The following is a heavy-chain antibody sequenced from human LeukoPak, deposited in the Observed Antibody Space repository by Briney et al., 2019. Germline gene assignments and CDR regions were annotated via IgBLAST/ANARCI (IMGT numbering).Heavy chain of an antibody. Sequence: SVKVSCKASGGTFSSYAISWVRQAPGQGLEWMGGIIPIFGTANYAQKFQGRVTITTDESTSTAYMELSSLRSEDTAVYYCAKDRVVLQIGTWFDPWGQGTLVTVSS. J-gene: IGHJ5*02. CDR3: AKDRVVLQIGTWFDP. CDR1: GGTFSSYA. D-gene: IGHD2-8*01. CDR2: IIPIFGTA. V-gene: IGHV1-69*05.